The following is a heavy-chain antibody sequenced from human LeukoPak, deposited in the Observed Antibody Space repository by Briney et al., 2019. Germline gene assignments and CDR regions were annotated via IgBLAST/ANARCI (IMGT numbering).Heavy chain of an antibody. Sequence: GGSLRLSCAASGFTFSSFEMNWVRQAPGKGLEWVSYISNSGSTEYYADSVKGRCTISRDNAKDSLYLQMNSLTAEDTAVYYCAKSTSGLYWGQGTLVTVSS. D-gene: IGHD1-26*01. CDR1: GFTFSSFE. CDR3: AKSTSGLY. V-gene: IGHV3-48*03. J-gene: IGHJ4*02. CDR2: ISNSGSTE.